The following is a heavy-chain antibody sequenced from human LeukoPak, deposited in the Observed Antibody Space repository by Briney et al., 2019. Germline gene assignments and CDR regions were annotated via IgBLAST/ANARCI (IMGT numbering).Heavy chain of an antibody. V-gene: IGHV3-74*01. J-gene: IGHJ4*02. CDR2: INGDGSST. D-gene: IGHD1-26*01. CDR1: GFTFSSNW. Sequence: GGSLRLSCAASGFTFSSNWMHWVRQVPGKGLVWVSRINGDGSSTSYADSVKGRFTISRDNAKNTLYLQMNSLRAEDTAVYYCSRGPGGGSGSYYVGDYWGQGTLVTVSS. CDR3: SRGPGGGSGSYYVGDY.